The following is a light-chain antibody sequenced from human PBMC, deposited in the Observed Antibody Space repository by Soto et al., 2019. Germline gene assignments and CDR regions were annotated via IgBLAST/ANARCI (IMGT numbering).Light chain of an antibody. Sequence: ETMMTQSPDTLSVSLGERATLSCRASQSLRSSLAWYQQKPGQAPRLLISDASTRATGIPARFSGSGSGTDFTLTISGLQSEDFAVYYCQQYNNWPQTFGQGTKVEIK. CDR3: QQYNNWPQT. V-gene: IGKV3-15*01. J-gene: IGKJ1*01. CDR2: DAS. CDR1: QSLRSS.